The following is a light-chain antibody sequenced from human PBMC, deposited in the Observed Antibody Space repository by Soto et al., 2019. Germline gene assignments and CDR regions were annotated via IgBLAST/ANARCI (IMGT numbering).Light chain of an antibody. CDR2: EGS. V-gene: IGLV2-23*01. CDR1: SSDVGSYNL. Sequence: QSALTQPASVSGSPGQSITISCTGTSSDVGSYNLVSWYQQHPGKAPKLMIYEGSKRPSGDSNRFSGSKSGNTASLTISGLQAEDEADYYCCSYAGSSTWVSGGGTQLTVL. CDR3: CSYAGSSTWV. J-gene: IGLJ3*02.